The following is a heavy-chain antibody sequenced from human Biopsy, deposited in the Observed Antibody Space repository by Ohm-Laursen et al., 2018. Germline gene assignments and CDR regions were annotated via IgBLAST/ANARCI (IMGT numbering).Heavy chain of an antibody. Sequence: SLRLSCAASGFTFSASAVHWVRQASGKGLEWVGRIRSKAKSYATAYAESVTGGFTISRDDSKNTTYLQMNSLKPEDTAVYYCTLEGAGFDNWGQGTLVTVSS. CDR2: IRSKAKSYAT. CDR3: TLEGAGFDN. J-gene: IGHJ4*02. D-gene: IGHD3-10*01. CDR1: GFTFSASA. V-gene: IGHV3-73*01.